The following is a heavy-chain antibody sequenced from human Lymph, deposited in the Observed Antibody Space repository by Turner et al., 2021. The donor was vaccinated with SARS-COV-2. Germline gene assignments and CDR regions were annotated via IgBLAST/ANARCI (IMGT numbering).Heavy chain of an antibody. V-gene: IGHV3-53*04. D-gene: IGHD5-18*01. CDR1: GLTVSSNY. CDR3: ARDLETAGGMDV. Sequence: EVQLVESGGGLVQPGGSLRLSCAASGLTVSSNYMTWVRQAPGKGLEWVSVIYSGGSTYDADSVKGRFTISRHNSKNTRYLQMNSLRAEDTAVYYCARDLETAGGMDVWGQGTTVTVSS. CDR2: IYSGGST. J-gene: IGHJ6*02.